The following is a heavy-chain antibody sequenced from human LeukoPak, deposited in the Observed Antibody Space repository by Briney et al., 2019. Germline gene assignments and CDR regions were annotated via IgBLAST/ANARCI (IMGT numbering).Heavy chain of an antibody. CDR2: ISYDGTTT. Sequence: PGGSLRLSCTASGFTFTSYAMNWVRQAPGKGLEWVAVISYDGTTTYYADSVKGRFTISRDNSKNTLYLQMNSLRTEDTAVYYCARAGDYGSGTVRWRHFDYWGQGTLGTVSS. V-gene: IGHV3-30-3*01. J-gene: IGHJ4*02. CDR3: ARAGDYGSGTVRWRHFDY. CDR1: GFTFTSYA. D-gene: IGHD3-10*01.